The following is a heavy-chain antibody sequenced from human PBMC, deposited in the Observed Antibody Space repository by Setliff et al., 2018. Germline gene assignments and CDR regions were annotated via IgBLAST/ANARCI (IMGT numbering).Heavy chain of an antibody. CDR3: ARVRLGLPMVDY. CDR2: IIPIFGTA. J-gene: IGHJ4*02. D-gene: IGHD5-18*01. CDR1: GYTFNTYG. Sequence: SVKVSCKASGYTFNTYGISWVRQAPGQGLEWMGRIIPIFGTANYAQKFQGRVTITADKSTSTAYMELRSLRSDDTAVYYCARVRLGLPMVDYWGQGTLVTVSS. V-gene: IGHV1-69*06.